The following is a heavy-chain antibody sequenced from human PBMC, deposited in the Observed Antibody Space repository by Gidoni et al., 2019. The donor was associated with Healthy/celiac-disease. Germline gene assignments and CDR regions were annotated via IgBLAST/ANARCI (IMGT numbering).Heavy chain of an antibody. CDR1: GYTYTSYY. Sequence: QVQLVQSGAEVKKPGASVKVSCKASGYTYTSYYMHWVRQAPGPGLEGMGIINPSGGSTSYAQKFQGRVTMTRDPSTSTVYMELSSLRSEDTAVYYCARDPRGGEAYYYFDYWGQGTLVTVSS. CDR3: ARDPRGGEAYYYFDY. V-gene: IGHV1-46*01. D-gene: IGHD3-16*01. J-gene: IGHJ4*02. CDR2: INPSGGST.